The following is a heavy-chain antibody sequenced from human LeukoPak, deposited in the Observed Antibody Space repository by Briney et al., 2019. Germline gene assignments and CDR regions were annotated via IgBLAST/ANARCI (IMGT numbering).Heavy chain of an antibody. CDR1: GFTVSSNY. CDR2: IYSGGST. Sequence: GGSLRLSCAASGFTVSSNYMSWVRQAPGKGLEWVSVIYSGGSTCYADSVKGRFTISRDNSKNTLYLQMNSLRAEDTAVYYCARLDSSSWYYIFDYWGQGTLVTVSS. V-gene: IGHV3-66*01. CDR3: ARLDSSSWYYIFDY. D-gene: IGHD6-13*01. J-gene: IGHJ4*02.